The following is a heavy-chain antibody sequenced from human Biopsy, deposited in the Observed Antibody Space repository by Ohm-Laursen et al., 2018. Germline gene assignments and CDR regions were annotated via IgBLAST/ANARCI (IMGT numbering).Heavy chain of an antibody. CDR1: GGTFSNYG. CDR3: ARNTGWYGDLYYFDY. J-gene: IGHJ4*02. D-gene: IGHD6-19*01. CDR2: INPSGSTT. V-gene: IGHV1-46*01. Sequence: ASVKVSCKAPGGTFSNYGVNWVRQAPGQGLEWMGMINPSGSTTSYPQIFQGRATMTRDTSKSTVYMELSSLRSADTAVYFCARNTGWYGDLYYFDYWGQGTLVTVSS.